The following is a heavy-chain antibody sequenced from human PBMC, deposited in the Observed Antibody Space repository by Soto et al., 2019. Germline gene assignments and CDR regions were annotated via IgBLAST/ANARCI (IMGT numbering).Heavy chain of an antibody. V-gene: IGHV4-34*01. Sequence: PSETLSLTCAVCGGSFSGYYWSWIRQPPGKGLEWIGEINHSGSTNYNPSLKSRVTISVDTSKNQFSLKLSSVTAADTAVYYCARGVLVIAARRPYDYWGQGTLVTVSS. CDR2: INHSGST. J-gene: IGHJ4*02. D-gene: IGHD6-6*01. CDR3: ARGVLVIAARRPYDY. CDR1: GGSFSGYY.